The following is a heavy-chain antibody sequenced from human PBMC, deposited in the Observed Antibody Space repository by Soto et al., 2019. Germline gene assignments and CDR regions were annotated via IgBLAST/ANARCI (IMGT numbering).Heavy chain of an antibody. D-gene: IGHD6-13*01. CDR3: ARDLYSSSWYTGDYYGMDV. CDR2: IYYSGST. V-gene: IGHV4-59*01. J-gene: IGHJ6*02. Sequence: SETLSLTCTVSGGSISSYYWSWIRQPPGKGLEWIGYIYYSGSTNYNPSLKSRVNISVDTSKNQFSLKLSSVTAEDTAVYYCARDLYSSSWYTGDYYGMDVWGQGTTVTVSS. CDR1: GGSISSYY.